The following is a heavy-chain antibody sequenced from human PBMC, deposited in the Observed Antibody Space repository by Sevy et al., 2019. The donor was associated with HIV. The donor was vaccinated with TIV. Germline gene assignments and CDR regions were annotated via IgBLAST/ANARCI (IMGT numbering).Heavy chain of an antibody. V-gene: IGHV3-48*03. J-gene: IGHJ4*01. CDR1: GLSFRSYE. CDR2: ISTGGGTI. D-gene: IGHD3-22*01. Sequence: GGSLRLSCAASGLSFRSYELNWVRQAPGKGLQWISYISTGGGTIFYADSVKGRFTISRDNAKNSVFLQMNSPRAEDTAVYFCATSRRDYYNYYFDYWGHGTLVTVSS. CDR3: ATSRRDYYNYYFDY.